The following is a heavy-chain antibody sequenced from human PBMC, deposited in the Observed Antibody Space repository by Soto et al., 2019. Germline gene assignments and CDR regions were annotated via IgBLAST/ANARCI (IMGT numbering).Heavy chain of an antibody. CDR3: TTDSYFTLKLVRFDY. D-gene: IGHD3-22*01. Sequence: GGSLRLSCAASGFTFSNYAMSWVRQAPGKGLEWVSSISGNGGSTYYADSVKGRFTISRDNSKSTLYLQMNSLKTEDTAVYYCTTDSYFTLKLVRFDYWGLGTLVTVSS. V-gene: IGHV3-23*01. CDR2: ISGNGGST. J-gene: IGHJ4*01. CDR1: GFTFSNYA.